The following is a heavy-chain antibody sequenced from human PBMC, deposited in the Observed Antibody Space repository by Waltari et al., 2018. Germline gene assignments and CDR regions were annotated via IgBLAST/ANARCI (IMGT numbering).Heavy chain of an antibody. D-gene: IGHD3-16*01. CDR1: GFTFSSYA. CDR2: ISGSGGST. V-gene: IGHV3-23*04. J-gene: IGHJ4*02. Sequence: EVQLVESGGGLVQPGGSLRLSCAASGFTFSSYAMSWFRQAPGQGLEWVSAISGSGGSTYYADSVKGRFTISRDNSKNTLYLQMNSLRAEDTAVYYCAKSTTQPRVKGGGTGYYFDYWGQGTLVTVSS. CDR3: AKSTTQPRVKGGGTGYYFDY.